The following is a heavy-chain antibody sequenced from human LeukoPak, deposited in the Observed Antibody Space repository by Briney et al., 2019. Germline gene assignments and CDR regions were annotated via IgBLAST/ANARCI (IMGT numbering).Heavy chain of an antibody. CDR1: GFTFDDYA. D-gene: IGHD6-19*01. CDR3: AKLQGSGWYGNFDY. Sequence: PGRSLRLSCAASGFTFDDYAMHWVRQAPGKGLEWVSGISWNSGGIGYADSVKGRFTISRDNAKNSLYLQMNSLRAEDTALYYCAKLQGSGWYGNFDYWGQGTLVTVSS. V-gene: IGHV3-9*01. J-gene: IGHJ4*02. CDR2: ISWNSGGI.